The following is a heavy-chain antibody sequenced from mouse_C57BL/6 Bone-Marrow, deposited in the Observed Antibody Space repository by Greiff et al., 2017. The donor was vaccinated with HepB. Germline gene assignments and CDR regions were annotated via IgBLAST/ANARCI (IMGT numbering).Heavy chain of an antibody. D-gene: IGHD2-3*01. CDR2: IYPGDGDT. J-gene: IGHJ3*01. CDR3: ARSGGYYEGGFAY. Sequence: VMLVESGAELVKPGASVKISCKASGYAFSSYWMNWVKQRPGKGLEWIGQIYPGDGDTNYNGKFKGKATLTADKSSSTAYMQLSSLTSEDSAVYFCARSGGYYEGGFAYWGQGTLVTVSA. V-gene: IGHV1-80*01. CDR1: GYAFSSYW.